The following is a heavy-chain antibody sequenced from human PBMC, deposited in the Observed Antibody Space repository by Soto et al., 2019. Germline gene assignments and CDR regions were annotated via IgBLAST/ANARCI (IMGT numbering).Heavy chain of an antibody. J-gene: IGHJ5*02. Sequence: PSETLSLTCTVSGGSISSGGYYWSWIRQHPGKGLEWIGYIYYSGSTYYNPSLKSRVTISVDTSKNQFSLKLSSVTAADTAVYYCSSDMGSSSWYNWFDPCGQGTLVTGSS. D-gene: IGHD6-13*01. CDR3: SSDMGSSSWYNWFDP. CDR1: GGSISSGGYY. V-gene: IGHV4-31*03. CDR2: IYYSGST.